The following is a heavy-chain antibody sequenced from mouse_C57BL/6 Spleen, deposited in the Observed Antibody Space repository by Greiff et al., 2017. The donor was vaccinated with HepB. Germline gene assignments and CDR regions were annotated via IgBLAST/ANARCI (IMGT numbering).Heavy chain of an antibody. CDR1: GYTFTSYW. CDR2: IHPNSGST. J-gene: IGHJ3*01. V-gene: IGHV1-64*01. Sequence: VQLQQPGAELVKPGASVKLSCKASGYTFTSYWMHWVKQRPGQGLEWIGMIHPNSGSTNYNEKFKSKATLTVDKSSSTAYMQLSSLTSEDSAVYCCARSGDYAWFAYWGQGTLVTVSA. D-gene: IGHD2-4*01. CDR3: ARSGDYAWFAY.